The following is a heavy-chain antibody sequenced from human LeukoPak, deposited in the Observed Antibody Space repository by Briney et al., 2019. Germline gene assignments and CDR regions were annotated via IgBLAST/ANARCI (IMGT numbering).Heavy chain of an antibody. D-gene: IGHD6-13*01. V-gene: IGHV4-59*01. Sequence: PSETLSLTCTVSGGSISSYYWSWIRQPPGKELEWIGYIYYSGSTNYNPSLKSRVTISVDTSKNQFSLKLSSVTAADTAVYYCARGGHSSSWYGFDPWGQGTLVTVSS. CDR2: IYYSGST. CDR1: GGSISSYY. CDR3: ARGGHSSSWYGFDP. J-gene: IGHJ5*02.